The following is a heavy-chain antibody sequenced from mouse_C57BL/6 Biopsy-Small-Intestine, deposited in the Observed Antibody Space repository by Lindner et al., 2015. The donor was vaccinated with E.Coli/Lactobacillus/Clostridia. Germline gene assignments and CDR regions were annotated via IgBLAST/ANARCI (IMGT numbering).Heavy chain of an antibody. D-gene: IGHD1-1*01. CDR2: INPNYGTT. CDR3: ARSGSTVGYYFDY. V-gene: IGHV1-39*01. Sequence: VQLQESGPELVKPGASVKISCKASGYSFTDYNMNWVKQSNGKSLEWIGVINPNYGTTAYNQKFKGKATLTVDQSSRTAYMQLNSLTSEDSAVYYCARSGSTVGYYFDYWGQGTTLTVSS. J-gene: IGHJ2*01. CDR1: GYSFTDYN.